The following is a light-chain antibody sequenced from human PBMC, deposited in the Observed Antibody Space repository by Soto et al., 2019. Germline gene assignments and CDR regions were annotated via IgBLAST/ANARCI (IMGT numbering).Light chain of an antibody. CDR2: HAS. V-gene: IGKV3-15*01. CDR3: QEFNNWPALT. CDR1: QSVSNN. J-gene: IGKJ4*01. Sequence: EIVMTQSQATLSVSPGERATLSCRASQSVSNNLAWYQQKPGQAPRLLIYHASTRATGIPARFSGSGSGTEFTLTISSLQSEDFAVYYCQEFNNWPALTFGGGTKVEIK.